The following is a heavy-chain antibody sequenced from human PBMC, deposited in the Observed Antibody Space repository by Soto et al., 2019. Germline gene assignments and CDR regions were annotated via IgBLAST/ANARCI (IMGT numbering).Heavy chain of an antibody. CDR3: ARAGYSTSWDPGY. Sequence: ASVKVSCKASGYTFTGYYMHWVRQAPGQGLEWMGWINPNSGGTNYAQKFQGWVTMTRDTSISTAYMELSRLRSDDTAVYYCARAGYSTSWDPGYWGQGTLVTVSS. J-gene: IGHJ4*02. D-gene: IGHD6-13*01. CDR1: GYTFTGYY. CDR2: INPNSGGT. V-gene: IGHV1-2*04.